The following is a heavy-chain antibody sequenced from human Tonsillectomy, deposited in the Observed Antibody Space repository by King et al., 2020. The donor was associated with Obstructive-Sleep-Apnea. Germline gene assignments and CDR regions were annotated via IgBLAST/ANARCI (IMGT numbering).Heavy chain of an antibody. J-gene: IGHJ6*02. CDR1: GFTFSSYA. Sequence: VQLVESGGGVVQPGRSLRLSCAASGFTFSSYAMHWVRQAPGKGLEWVAVISYDGSNKYYADSVKGRFTISRDNSKNTLYLQMNSLRAEDTAVYYCARDPHSSSWYTTYYYYYGMDVWGQGTTVTVSS. CDR2: ISYDGSNK. CDR3: ARDPHSSSWYTTYYYYYGMDV. V-gene: IGHV3-30*04. D-gene: IGHD6-13*01.